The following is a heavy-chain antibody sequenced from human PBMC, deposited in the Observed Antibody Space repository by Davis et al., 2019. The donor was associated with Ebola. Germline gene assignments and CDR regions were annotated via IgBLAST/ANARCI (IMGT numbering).Heavy chain of an antibody. Sequence: SETLSLTCTVSGGSISSGGYSWSWIRQPPGKRLEWIGFVYSSGSTYYNPSLESRLTMSVDTSKNQFSLKLRSVTAADTAVYYCARGDSSDGMDVWGKGTTVTVSS. CDR2: VYSSGST. CDR3: ARGDSSDGMDV. CDR1: GGSISSGGYS. V-gene: IGHV4-30-4*07. J-gene: IGHJ6*04. D-gene: IGHD3-22*01.